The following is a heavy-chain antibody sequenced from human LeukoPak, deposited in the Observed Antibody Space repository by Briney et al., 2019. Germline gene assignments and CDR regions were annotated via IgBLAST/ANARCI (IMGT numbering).Heavy chain of an antibody. CDR1: GFTFSSYG. CDR2: ISYDGSNK. J-gene: IGHJ5*02. Sequence: GGSLRLSCAASGFTFSSYGMHWVRQAPGKGLEWVAVISYDGSNKYYADSVKGRFTISRDNSKNTLYLQMNSLRAEDTAVYYCAEDHVVVVPAAPMGPWFDPWGQGTLVTVSS. V-gene: IGHV3-30*18. D-gene: IGHD2-2*01. CDR3: AEDHVVVVPAAPMGPWFDP.